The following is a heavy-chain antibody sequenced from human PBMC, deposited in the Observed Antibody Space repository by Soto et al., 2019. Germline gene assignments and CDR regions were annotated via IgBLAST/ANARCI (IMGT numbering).Heavy chain of an antibody. D-gene: IGHD1-20*01. Sequence: GESLKISCQASGYSFNSYWIGWVRQMPGKGLEWMGIVHPGNSDIRSSPSFQGQVTVSVDRSISTAYLQWSSLKASDTAMYYCAALTGATFHWGQGTLVPVAS. CDR1: GYSFNSYW. CDR3: AALTGATFH. CDR2: VHPGNSDI. J-gene: IGHJ4*02. V-gene: IGHV5-51*01.